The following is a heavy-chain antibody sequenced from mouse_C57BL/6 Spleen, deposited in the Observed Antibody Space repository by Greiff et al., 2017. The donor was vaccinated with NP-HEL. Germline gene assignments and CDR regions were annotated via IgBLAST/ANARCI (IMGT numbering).Heavy chain of an antibody. CDR2: INPSNGGT. CDR1: GYTFTSYW. V-gene: IGHV1-53*01. Sequence: VQLKQPGTELVKPGASVKLSCKASGYTFTSYWMHWVKQRPGQGLEWIGNINPSNGGTNYNEKFKSKATLTVDKSSSTAYMQLSSLTSEDSAVYYCARSYGSSPYYFDYWGQGTTLTVSS. D-gene: IGHD1-1*02. CDR3: ARSYGSSPYYFDY. J-gene: IGHJ2*01.